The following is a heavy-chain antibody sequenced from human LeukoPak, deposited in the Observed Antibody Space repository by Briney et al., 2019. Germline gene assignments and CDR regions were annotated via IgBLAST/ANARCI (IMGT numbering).Heavy chain of an antibody. CDR3: ARAIFGTVTQHAFDI. V-gene: IGHV3-21*01. CDR2: ISSSSSYI. J-gene: IGHJ3*02. CDR1: GFTFSTYG. D-gene: IGHD3-10*02. Sequence: PGGSLRLSCAAFGFTFSTYGMNWVRQAPGKGLEWVSSISSSSSYIYYADSVKGRFTISRDNAKNSLYLQMNSLRAEGTAVYYCARAIFGTVTQHAFDIWGQGTMVTVSS.